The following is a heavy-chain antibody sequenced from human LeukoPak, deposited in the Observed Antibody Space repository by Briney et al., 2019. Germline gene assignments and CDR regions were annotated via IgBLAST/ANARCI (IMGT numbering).Heavy chain of an antibody. CDR1: GNTFTGYY. CDR2: INPNNVGT. Sequence: GASVKVSCKASGNTFTGYYFHWLRQAPGQGLEWMGWINPNNVGTNSAQKFLGRVTLTWDTSISTAYMELNSLTSDDTAVYYCATSDGDFNAGHYYYMGVWGKGTSVTVSS. J-gene: IGHJ6*03. D-gene: IGHD3-10*01. V-gene: IGHV1-2*02. CDR3: ATSDGDFNAGHYYYMGV.